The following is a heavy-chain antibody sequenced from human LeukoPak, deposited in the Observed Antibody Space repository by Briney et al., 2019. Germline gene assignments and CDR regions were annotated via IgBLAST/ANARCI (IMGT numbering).Heavy chain of an antibody. D-gene: IGHD6-13*01. CDR3: AKDVAAAADDAFDI. V-gene: IGHV3-9*03. J-gene: IGHJ3*02. CDR1: GFTFDDYA. CDR2: ISWNSGSI. Sequence: GGSLRLSCAASGFTFDDYAMHWVRQAPGKGLEWVSGISWNSGSIDYADSVKGRFTISRDNAKNSLYLQMNSLRAEDMALYYCAKDVAAAADDAFDIWGQGTMVTVSS.